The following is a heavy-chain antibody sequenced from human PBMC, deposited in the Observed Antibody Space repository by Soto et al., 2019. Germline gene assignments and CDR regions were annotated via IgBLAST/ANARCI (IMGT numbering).Heavy chain of an antibody. CDR3: SFHSDTKSYSRFDF. Sequence: QVQLVQSGAEVKKPGSSVKVSCRASGGSFRNYVMSWVRQAPGQGLEWMGGIIPVFETRTYAQKFQGRVKITADDSTSTVSMEMSNLRSEHTAVYFCSFHSDTKSYSRFDFWGQGTLVTVSS. D-gene: IGHD2-21*01. CDR2: IIPVFETR. V-gene: IGHV1-69*01. J-gene: IGHJ4*02. CDR1: GGSFRNYV.